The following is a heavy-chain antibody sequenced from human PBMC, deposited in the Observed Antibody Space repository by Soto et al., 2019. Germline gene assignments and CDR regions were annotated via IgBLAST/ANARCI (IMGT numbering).Heavy chain of an antibody. Sequence: MQLVQSGPEVKKPGTSVKVSCKASGFTFSTSAVQWVRQAPGQSPEWMGWIVGGSGNTNYAQNSQERVIITRDMSTSTVSMALSSLRSDDTAVYFCAARRSGLYDRDVWGQGTTVTVSS. CDR2: IVGGSGNT. CDR3: AARRSGLYDRDV. J-gene: IGHJ6*02. D-gene: IGHD2-15*01. CDR1: GFTFSTSA. V-gene: IGHV1-58*01.